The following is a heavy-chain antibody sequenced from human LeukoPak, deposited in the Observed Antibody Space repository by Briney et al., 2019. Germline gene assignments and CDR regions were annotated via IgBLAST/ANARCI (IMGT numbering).Heavy chain of an antibody. Sequence: ASVKVSCKASGYTFTSYGISWVRQAPGQGLEWMGWISAYNGNTNYAQKLQGRVTMTTDTSTSTAYMELRSLRSDDTAVYYCARGRGGYDYYHTLRYSYGYGGFDYWGQGTLVTVSS. J-gene: IGHJ4*02. V-gene: IGHV1-18*01. CDR2: ISAYNGNT. CDR3: ARGRGGYDYYHTLRYSYGYGGFDY. CDR1: GYTFTSYG. D-gene: IGHD5-18*01.